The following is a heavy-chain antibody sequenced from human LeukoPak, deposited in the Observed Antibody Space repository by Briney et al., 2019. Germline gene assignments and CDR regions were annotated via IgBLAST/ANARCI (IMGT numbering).Heavy chain of an antibody. CDR1: GYTFTSYG. CDR3: ARDKDWDLEY. Sequence: ASVSVSPTPSGYTFTSYGISWVPEAPGQGREWMGWISTSKGNTRYAQNLQGRLTMTTDTVMSTAYMELRSLRSDDTAVYYCARDKDWDLEYWGQGTLVTVSS. J-gene: IGHJ4*02. D-gene: IGHD3-9*01. V-gene: IGHV1-18*01. CDR2: ISTSKGNT.